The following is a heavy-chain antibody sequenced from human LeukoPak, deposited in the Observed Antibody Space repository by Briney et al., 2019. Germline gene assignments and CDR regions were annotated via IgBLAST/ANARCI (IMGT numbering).Heavy chain of an antibody. CDR1: GGSISSYY. CDR3: ARDAVRGWYPHYYHYYMDV. Sequence: PSETLSLTCTVSGGSISSYYWSWIRQPAGKGLEWIGRIYTSGNTNYNPSLKSRVTMSVDTSKNQFSLKLSSVTATDTAVYYCARDAVRGWYPHYYHYYMDVWGKGTTVTISS. D-gene: IGHD6-19*01. CDR2: IYTSGNT. J-gene: IGHJ6*03. V-gene: IGHV4-4*07.